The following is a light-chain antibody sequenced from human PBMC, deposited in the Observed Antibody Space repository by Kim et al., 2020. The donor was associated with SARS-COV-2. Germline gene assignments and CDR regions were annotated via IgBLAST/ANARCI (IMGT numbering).Light chain of an antibody. J-gene: IGLJ2*01. CDR1: KLGDKY. CDR2: QDS. Sequence: VAVSPGQTASITCSGDKLGDKYACWYQQKPGQSPVVVIYQDSKRPSGIPERFSGSNSGNTATLTMSGTQAMDEADYYCQAWDSSVVFGGGTQLTVL. V-gene: IGLV3-1*01. CDR3: QAWDSSVV.